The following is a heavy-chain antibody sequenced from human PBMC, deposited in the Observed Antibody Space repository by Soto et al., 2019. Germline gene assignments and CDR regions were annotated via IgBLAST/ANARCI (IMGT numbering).Heavy chain of an antibody. J-gene: IGHJ4*02. D-gene: IGHD2-15*01. CDR1: GGSFSGYY. V-gene: IGHV4-34*01. CDR3: ARGVRGILPDY. CDR2: INHSGST. Sequence: QVQLQQWGAGLLKPSETLSLTCAVYGGSFSGYYWSWIRQPPGKGLEWIGEINHSGSTNYNPSLKSRVTISVDTSKNQFSLKLSSVTAADTAVYYCARGVRGILPDYWGQGTLVTVSS.